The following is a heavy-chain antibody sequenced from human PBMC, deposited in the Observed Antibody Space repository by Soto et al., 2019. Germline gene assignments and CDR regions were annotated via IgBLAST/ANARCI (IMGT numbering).Heavy chain of an antibody. CDR1: GGSISTSNW. Sequence: QVQLQESGPGLVKPSGTLSLTCAVSGGSISTSNWWSWVRQPPGKGLEWIGEVYRTGSTNYNPSLESRLTISVGKSKNQFSLKLTSVTAADTAVYYCARARATIGAAAIFDCWGQGTLVTVSS. CDR3: ARARATIGAAAIFDC. CDR2: VYRTGST. D-gene: IGHD6-13*01. V-gene: IGHV4-4*02. J-gene: IGHJ4*02.